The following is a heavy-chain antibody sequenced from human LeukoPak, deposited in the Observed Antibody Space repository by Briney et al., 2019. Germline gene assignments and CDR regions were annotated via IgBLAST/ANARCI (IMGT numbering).Heavy chain of an antibody. D-gene: IGHD3-22*01. Sequence: SETLSLTCTVSGGSISSSRYYWGWVRQPPGKGLEWIGSIYYSGSTYYNPSLKSRVTISVDTSKNQFSLKLSSVTAADTAVYYCAKGDDSSGYYPDYWGQGTLVTVSS. J-gene: IGHJ4*02. CDR1: GGSISSSRYY. CDR2: IYYSGST. V-gene: IGHV4-39*07. CDR3: AKGDDSSGYYPDY.